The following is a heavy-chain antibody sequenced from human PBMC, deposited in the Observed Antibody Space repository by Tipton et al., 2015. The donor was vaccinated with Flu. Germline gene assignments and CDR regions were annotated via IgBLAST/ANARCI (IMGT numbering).Heavy chain of an antibody. J-gene: IGHJ4*02. CDR2: IYYSRTT. Sequence: TLSLTCSVSGYSLRSTYYWGWARRPPGKGLEWIGTIYYSRTTYYNPSLKSQLTISVDTSENQFYLKLSFVTAAGTAVYYCAIHSGDSVRGVIDYWGQGAPVTVSS. CDR1: GYSLRSTYY. V-gene: IGHV4-38-2*01. CDR3: AIHSGDSVRGVIDY. D-gene: IGHD3-10*02.